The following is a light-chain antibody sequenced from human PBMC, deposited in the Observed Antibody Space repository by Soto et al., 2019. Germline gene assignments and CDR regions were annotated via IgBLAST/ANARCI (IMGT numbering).Light chain of an antibody. Sequence: QSVLTQPPSASGTPGQRVTISCSGSSSNIGANPINWYQQLPGTAPKLLIYNNDQRPSGVPDRFSASKSGTSASLAISGLQXEDEADYYCEAWDDSLYGAVLGGGTKLTVL. CDR3: EAWDDSLYGAV. CDR2: NND. V-gene: IGLV1-44*01. J-gene: IGLJ2*01. CDR1: SSNIGANP.